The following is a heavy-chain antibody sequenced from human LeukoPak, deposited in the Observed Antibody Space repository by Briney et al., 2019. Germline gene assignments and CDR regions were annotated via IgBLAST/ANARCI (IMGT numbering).Heavy chain of an antibody. V-gene: IGHV4-39*01. J-gene: IGHJ4*02. Sequence: PSETLSLTCTVSGCSISSSSYYWVWIRQPPGKGLEWIGSLYYSGSTYYNPSLKSRVTISVDTSKNQFSLKLRSVTAADTAVYYCARHEELLRNFDYWGQGTLVTVSS. CDR2: LYYSGST. CDR1: GCSISSSSYY. D-gene: IGHD1-26*01. CDR3: ARHEELLRNFDY.